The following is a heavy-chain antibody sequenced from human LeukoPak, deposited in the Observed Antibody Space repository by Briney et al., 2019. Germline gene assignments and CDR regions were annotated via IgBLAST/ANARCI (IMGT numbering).Heavy chain of an antibody. CDR3: ARDRIWQQLVNDAFDI. CDR1: GFTFSNVW. V-gene: IGHV3-7*04. J-gene: IGHJ3*02. D-gene: IGHD6-13*01. Sequence: GGSLRLSCAASGFTFSNVWMSWVRQAPGKGLEWVANIKQDGSEKYYVGSVKGRFTISRDNAKNSLYLQMNSLRAEDTAVYYCARDRIWQQLVNDAFDIWGQGTMVTVSS. CDR2: IKQDGSEK.